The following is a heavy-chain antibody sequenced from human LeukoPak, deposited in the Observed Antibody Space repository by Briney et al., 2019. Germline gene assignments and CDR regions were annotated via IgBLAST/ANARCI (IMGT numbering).Heavy chain of an antibody. V-gene: IGHV3-21*01. D-gene: IGHD3-10*01. CDR3: ARDVEGFGELISPHYFDY. CDR2: ISSSSSYI. J-gene: IGHJ4*02. Sequence: PGGSLRLSCAASGFTFSSYSMNWVRQAPGKGLEWVSSISSSSSYIYYADSVKGRFTISRDNAKNSLYLQMNGLRAEDTAVYYRARDVEGFGELISPHYFDYWGQGTLVTVSS. CDR1: GFTFSSYS.